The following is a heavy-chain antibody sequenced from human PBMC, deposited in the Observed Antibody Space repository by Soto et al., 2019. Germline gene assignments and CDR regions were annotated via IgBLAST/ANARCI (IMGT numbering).Heavy chain of an antibody. V-gene: IGHV5-51*01. Sequence: EVQLVQSGAEVKKPGESLKISCKGSGYSFTSYWIGWVRQMPGKGLEWMGIIYPGDSDTRYSPSFQGQATISADKSISTAYLQWSSLKASDTAMYYCARAPGFDYYYYGMDVWGQGTTVTVSS. CDR2: IYPGDSDT. J-gene: IGHJ6*02. CDR1: GYSFTSYW. D-gene: IGHD3-10*01. CDR3: ARAPGFDYYYYGMDV.